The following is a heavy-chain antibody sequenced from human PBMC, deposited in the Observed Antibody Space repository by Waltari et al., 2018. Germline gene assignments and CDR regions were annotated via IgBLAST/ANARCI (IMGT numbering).Heavy chain of an antibody. CDR1: GASFSGYY. V-gene: IGHV4-34*01. Sequence: QVQLQQWGAGQLKPSETLSLTCAVYGASFSGYYWSWIRQPPGKGLEWIGEINHSGSTNYNPSLKNRRTISLDTSKNQFSLKMRAVTAAETAVYYCARADRGRDGRYATPDWGPWGQGTLVTVSS. CDR3: ARADRGRDGRYATPDWGP. D-gene: IGHD3-16*01. J-gene: IGHJ5*02. CDR2: INHSGST.